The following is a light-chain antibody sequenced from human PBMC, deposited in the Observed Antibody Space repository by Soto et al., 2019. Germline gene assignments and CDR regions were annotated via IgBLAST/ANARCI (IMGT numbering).Light chain of an antibody. CDR3: CSYADNTDYV. J-gene: IGLJ1*01. Sequence: QSVLTQPPSASGSLGQSVTISCTGTSSDVGAYNYVSWYQQHPGKAPTLMIYEVTRRPSGVPDRFSGSKSGNTASLNVSGLQAEDDADYHCCSYADNTDYVFVTGTKVTVL. CDR1: SSDVGAYNY. CDR2: EVT. V-gene: IGLV2-8*01.